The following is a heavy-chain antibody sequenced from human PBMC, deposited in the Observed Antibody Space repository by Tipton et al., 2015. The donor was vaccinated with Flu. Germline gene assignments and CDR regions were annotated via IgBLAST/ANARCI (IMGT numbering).Heavy chain of an antibody. CDR2: VYLDDSDA. Sequence: QLVQSGAEVKKPGESLKISCKAFGNSFTNYWIGWVRQKPGKGLEWMGIVYLDDSDARYRPSFQGQVTISADKSINTAYLQWSSLKASDTAMYFCATNYDYYALALWGQGTTVTVSS. J-gene: IGHJ6*02. CDR3: ATNYDYYALAL. V-gene: IGHV5-51*03. CDR1: GNSFTNYW.